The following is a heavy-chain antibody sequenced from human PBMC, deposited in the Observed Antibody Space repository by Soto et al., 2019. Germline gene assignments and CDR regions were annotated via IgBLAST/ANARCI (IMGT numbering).Heavy chain of an antibody. D-gene: IGHD3-16*01. CDR1: GYIFTSYG. V-gene: IGHV1-18*01. CDR3: ARMGDVPYYYYGMDV. Sequence: QVQLVQSGAEVKKPGASVKVSCKASGYIFTSYGVSWVRQAPGQGLEWLGWINGYNGNTNYGQNFQGRVTMTTDTSTSTAYMELRSLRSDDTDVYYCARMGDVPYYYYGMDVWGQGTTVIVSS. J-gene: IGHJ6*02. CDR2: INGYNGNT.